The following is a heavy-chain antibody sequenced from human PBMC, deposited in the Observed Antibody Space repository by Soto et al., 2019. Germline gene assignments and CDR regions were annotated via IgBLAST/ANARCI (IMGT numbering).Heavy chain of an antibody. D-gene: IGHD3-22*01. CDR2: IYYSGST. J-gene: IGHJ5*02. CDR3: ARYVTFYYDSSGYFFDH. CDR1: GGSISSSSYY. V-gene: IGHV4-39*01. Sequence: KPSETLSLTCTVSGGSISSSSYYWGWIRQPPGKGLEWIGSIYYSGSTYYNPSLKSRVTVSVDTSKNQLSPNLNSVTAADTAVYYCARYVTFYYDSSGYFFDHWGQGTLVTVSS.